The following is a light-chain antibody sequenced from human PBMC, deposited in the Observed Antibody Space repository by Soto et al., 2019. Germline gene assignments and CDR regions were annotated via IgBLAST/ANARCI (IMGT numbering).Light chain of an antibody. CDR3: GTWDSSLSALV. Sequence: QSVLTQPHSVSAAPGQKVTISCSGSSSNIGNNYVSWYQQLPGTAPKLLIYENNKRPSGIPDRFSGSKSGTSATLGITGLQTGDEAVYYCGTWDSSLSALVFGGGTKLTVL. J-gene: IGLJ3*02. CDR2: ENN. V-gene: IGLV1-51*02. CDR1: SSNIGNNY.